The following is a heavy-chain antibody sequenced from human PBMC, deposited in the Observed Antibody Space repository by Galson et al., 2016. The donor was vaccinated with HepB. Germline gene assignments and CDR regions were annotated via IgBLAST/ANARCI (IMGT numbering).Heavy chain of an antibody. CDR2: LSGSGGST. V-gene: IGHV3-23*01. CDR3: AKGSYSSSWYCYFDY. J-gene: IGHJ4*02. Sequence: SLRLSCAASGFTFSSYAMSWVRQAPGKGLEWVSALSGSGGSTYYADSVKGRFTISRDNSKNTLFLQMNSLRAEDTAVFYCAKGSYSSSWYCYFDYWGQGTLVTVPS. CDR1: GFTFSSYA. D-gene: IGHD6-13*01.